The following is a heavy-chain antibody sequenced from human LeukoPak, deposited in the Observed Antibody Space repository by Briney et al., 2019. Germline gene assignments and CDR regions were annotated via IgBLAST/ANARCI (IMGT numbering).Heavy chain of an antibody. D-gene: IGHD2-15*01. CDR3: ARGRGYCSGGSCYGGTYYYYMDV. Sequence: SETLSLTCTVSGYSISSGYYWGWIRQPPGQGLEWIGSMHHSRSTSYNPSLKNRVTISVDTPKNQFSLKLSSVTAADTAVYYCARGRGYCSGGSCYGGTYYYYMDVWGKGTTVTVSS. CDR1: GYSISSGYY. J-gene: IGHJ6*03. CDR2: MHHSRST. V-gene: IGHV4-38-2*02.